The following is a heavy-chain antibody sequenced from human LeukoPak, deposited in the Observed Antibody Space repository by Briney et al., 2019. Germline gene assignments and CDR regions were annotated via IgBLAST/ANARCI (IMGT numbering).Heavy chain of an antibody. V-gene: IGHV3-30-3*01. D-gene: IGHD3-3*01. CDR3: ARDKTIFGVASYYYYGMDV. J-gene: IGHJ6*02. CDR1: GFTFSSYA. CDR2: ISYDESRK. Sequence: GGSLRLSCAASGFTFSSYAMHWVRQAPGKGREWVAVISYDESRKYYADSVKGRFTISRDNSKNTLYLQMNSLRAEDTAVYYCARDKTIFGVASYYYYGMDVWGQGTTVTVSS.